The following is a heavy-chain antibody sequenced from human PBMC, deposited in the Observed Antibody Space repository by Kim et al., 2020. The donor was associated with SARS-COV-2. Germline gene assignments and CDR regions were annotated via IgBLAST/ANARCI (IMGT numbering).Heavy chain of an antibody. J-gene: IGHJ6*02. CDR3: ARDGVVVAATDYYYGMDV. D-gene: IGHD2-15*01. CDR2: ISYDGSNK. Sequence: GGSLRLSCAASGFTFSSYGMHWVRQAPGKGLEWVAVISYDGSNKYYADSVKGRFTISRDNSKNTLYLQMNSLRAEDTAVYYCARDGVVVAATDYYYGMDVWGQGTTVTVSS. V-gene: IGHV3-33*05. CDR1: GFTFSSYG.